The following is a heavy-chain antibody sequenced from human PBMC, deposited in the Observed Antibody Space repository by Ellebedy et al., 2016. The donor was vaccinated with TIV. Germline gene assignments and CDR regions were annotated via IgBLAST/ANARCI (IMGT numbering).Heavy chain of an antibody. CDR2: IKSKTDGGTT. J-gene: IGHJ4*02. D-gene: IGHD3-10*01. V-gene: IGHV3-15*01. CDR1: GFTFSSAW. Sequence: GGSLRLSCAASGFTFSSAWMSWVRQAPGKGLEWVGRIKSKTDGGTTDYAAPVKGRFTISRDDSKNTLYLQMNSLKTEDTAVYYCTTDHVLLWFGELVGFDYWGQGTLVTVSS. CDR3: TTDHVLLWFGELVGFDY.